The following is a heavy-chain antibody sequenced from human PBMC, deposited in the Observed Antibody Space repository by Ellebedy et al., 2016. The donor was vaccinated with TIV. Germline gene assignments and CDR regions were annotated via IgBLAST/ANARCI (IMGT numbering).Heavy chain of an antibody. J-gene: IGHJ3*02. CDR3: AKDVRYTTGWGGALDI. V-gene: IGHV3-23*01. CDR2: IGSSAYST. D-gene: IGHD2-8*02. Sequence: GESLKISCAASGFNFGGHAMKWVRQAPGKGLEWVSSIGSSAYSTHYADSVKGRFTISRDNSRNTLYLQMNRLRGEDKAVYFCAKDVRYTTGWGGALDIWGQGAMVIVSS. CDR1: GFNFGGHA.